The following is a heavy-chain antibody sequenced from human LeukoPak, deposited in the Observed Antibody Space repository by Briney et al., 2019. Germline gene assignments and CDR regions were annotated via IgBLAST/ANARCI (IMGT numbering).Heavy chain of an antibody. Sequence: GESLKISCKGSGYSFTSYWIGWVRQMPGKGLEWMGIIYPGDSDTRYSPSFQGQVTISDDKSISTAYLQWSSLKASDIAMYYCARLPYCGGDCYPNWFDTWGQGTLVTVSS. D-gene: IGHD2-21*02. CDR3: ARLPYCGGDCYPNWFDT. J-gene: IGHJ5*02. V-gene: IGHV5-51*01. CDR1: GYSFTSYW. CDR2: IYPGDSDT.